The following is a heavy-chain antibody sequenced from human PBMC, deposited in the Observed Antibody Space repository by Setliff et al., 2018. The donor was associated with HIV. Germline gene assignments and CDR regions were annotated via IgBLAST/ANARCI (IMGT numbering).Heavy chain of an antibody. V-gene: IGHV1-69*10. CDR2: IIPILGIA. CDR1: GGTFSSYA. D-gene: IGHD1-26*01. Sequence: SVKVSCKAPGGTFSSYAISWVRQAPGQGLEWMGGIIPILGIANYAQKFQGRVTITADESTRTAYMELRSLRSEDTAVYYCARDLSGSYGRGGYHYYGLDVWGQGTTVTVSS. CDR3: ARDLSGSYGRGGYHYYGLDV. J-gene: IGHJ6*02.